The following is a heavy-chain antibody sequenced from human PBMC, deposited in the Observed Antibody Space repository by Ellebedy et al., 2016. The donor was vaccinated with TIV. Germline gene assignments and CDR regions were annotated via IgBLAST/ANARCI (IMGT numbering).Heavy chain of an antibody. CDR2: ISHSGSTI. D-gene: IGHD1-26*01. CDR1: GFTFSDYY. CDR3: ARRDKGGATMKAFDY. J-gene: IGHJ4*02. Sequence: GESLKISCAASGFTFSDYYMNWIRQAPGQGLEWVSYISHSGSTIYYADSVKGRFTISRDNAKNSLYLQMNSLRADDTAVYYCARRDKGGATMKAFDYWGQGTLVTVSS. V-gene: IGHV3-11*01.